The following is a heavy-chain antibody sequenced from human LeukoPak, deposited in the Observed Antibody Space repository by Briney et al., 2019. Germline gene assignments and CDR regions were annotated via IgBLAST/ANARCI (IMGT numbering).Heavy chain of an antibody. CDR1: GGSISSYY. CDR2: IYYSGST. Sequence: SETLSLTCTVSGGSISSYYWSWIRQPPGKGLEWIGYIYYSGSTNYNPSLKSRVTILVDTSKNQFSLKLNSVTAADTAVYYCARSTGYSIYYFDYWGQGTLVTVSS. V-gene: IGHV4-59*01. J-gene: IGHJ4*02. CDR3: ARSTGYSIYYFDY. D-gene: IGHD6-13*01.